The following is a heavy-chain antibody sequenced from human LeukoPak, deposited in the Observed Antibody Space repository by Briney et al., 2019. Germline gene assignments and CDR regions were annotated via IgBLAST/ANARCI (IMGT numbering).Heavy chain of an antibody. Sequence: GGSLRLSCAASGFTVSSNYMSWVRQAPGKGLEWVSVIYSGGSTYYADSVKGRFTISRDNSKNTLYLQMNSLRAEDTAVYYCARERAGYDSSGYVFDYWGQGTLVTVSS. V-gene: IGHV3-53*01. CDR2: IYSGGST. CDR3: ARERAGYDSSGYVFDY. CDR1: GFTVSSNY. J-gene: IGHJ4*02. D-gene: IGHD3-22*01.